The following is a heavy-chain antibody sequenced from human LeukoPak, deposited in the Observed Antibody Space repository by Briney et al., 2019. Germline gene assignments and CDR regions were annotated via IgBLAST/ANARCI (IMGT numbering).Heavy chain of an antibody. CDR3: ARDSGSGSYSGY. CDR2: IYSNGST. Sequence: GGSLRLSCAASGFTVSSSYVSWVRQAPGKGLEWVSVIYSNGSTYYADSVKGRFTISRDNSKNTLYLQMNSLRAEDTAVYYCARDSGSGSYSGYWGLGTLVTVSS. J-gene: IGHJ4*02. V-gene: IGHV3-66*01. D-gene: IGHD3-10*01. CDR1: GFTVSSSY.